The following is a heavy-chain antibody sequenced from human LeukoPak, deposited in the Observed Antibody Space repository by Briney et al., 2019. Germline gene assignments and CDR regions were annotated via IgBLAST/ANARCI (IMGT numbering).Heavy chain of an antibody. CDR2: ISGSGGST. CDR1: GFTFSSYA. Sequence: PGGSLRLSCAASGFTFSSYAMSWVRQAPGKGLEWVSTISGSGGSTYYADSVKGRFTISRDNSKNTLHLQMNSLRAEDTAVYYCAKSVLYYYDSSGQNFDYWGRGTLVTVSS. V-gene: IGHV3-23*01. CDR3: AKSVLYYYDSSGQNFDY. D-gene: IGHD3-22*01. J-gene: IGHJ4*02.